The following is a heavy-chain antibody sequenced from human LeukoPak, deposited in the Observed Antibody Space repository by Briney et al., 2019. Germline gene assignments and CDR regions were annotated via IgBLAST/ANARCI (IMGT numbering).Heavy chain of an antibody. Sequence: ASVKVSCKATGYTFTAYYMHWVRQAPGQGLEWMGLINPSGSDTVYAQKFQGRVTITADESTSTAYMELSSLRSEDTAVYYCAREVLGMVRGSYYYYYMDVWGKGTTVTISS. CDR1: GYTFTAYY. J-gene: IGHJ6*03. CDR2: INPSGSDT. CDR3: AREVLGMVRGSYYYYYMDV. D-gene: IGHD3-10*01. V-gene: IGHV1-46*01.